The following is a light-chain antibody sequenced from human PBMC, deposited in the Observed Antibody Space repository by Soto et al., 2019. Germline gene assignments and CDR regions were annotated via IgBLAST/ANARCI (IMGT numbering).Light chain of an antibody. V-gene: IGLV2-14*01. CDR1: SSDVGGYNY. CDR2: EVS. Sequence: QSVLTQPASVSGSPGQSITISCTGTSSDVGGYNYVSWYQQHPGKAPKLMIYEVSHRPSGVSDRFSGSKSGNTASLTISGLQAEDEADYYCSTNISSTTSDVFGGGTKLTVL. CDR3: STNISSTTSDV. J-gene: IGLJ2*01.